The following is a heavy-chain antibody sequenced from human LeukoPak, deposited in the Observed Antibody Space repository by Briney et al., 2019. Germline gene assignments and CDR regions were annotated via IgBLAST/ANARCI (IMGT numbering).Heavy chain of an antibody. Sequence: GGSLRLSCAASGFTFSSYSMNWVRQAPGKGLEWVSSISSSSSYIYYADSVKGRFTVSRDNAKNSLYLQMNSLRAEDTAVYYCASWEYSSSSLWGTYPYYFDYWGQGTLVTVSS. CDR3: ASWEYSSSSLWGTYPYYFDY. D-gene: IGHD6-13*01. V-gene: IGHV3-21*01. J-gene: IGHJ4*02. CDR1: GFTFSSYS. CDR2: ISSSSSYI.